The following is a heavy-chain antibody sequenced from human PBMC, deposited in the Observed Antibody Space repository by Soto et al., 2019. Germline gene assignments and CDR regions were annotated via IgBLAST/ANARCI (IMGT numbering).Heavy chain of an antibody. V-gene: IGHV4-34*01. CDR3: ARGRVVGARALTY. CDR2: INHSGST. Sequence: QVQLQQWGAGLLKPSETLSLTCAVYGGSFSSYYWSWIRQPPGKGLEWIGEINHSGSTNYNPSLKSRVTIPVDTSKNKFSLKLSSVPAADTAVYYCARGRVVGARALTYWGQGTLVTVSS. J-gene: IGHJ4*02. CDR1: GGSFSSYY. D-gene: IGHD3-10*01.